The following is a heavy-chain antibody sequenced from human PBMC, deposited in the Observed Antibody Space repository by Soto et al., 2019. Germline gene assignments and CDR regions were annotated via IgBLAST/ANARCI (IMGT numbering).Heavy chain of an antibody. D-gene: IGHD5-18*01. V-gene: IGHV1-69*06. CDR2: VISASGSV. CDR3: AGVGSRDAYNYVLDQ. Sequence: QVQLVQSGAEVKKPGSSVKVSCKASGATFSGYAINWVRQAPGQGLEWMGGVISASGSVTYAPKFQGRVTMSAVNSAGIGYMELTSLTSEDTAIYYCAGVGSRDAYNYVLDQWGPGTMVTVSS. CDR1: GATFSGYA. J-gene: IGHJ1*01.